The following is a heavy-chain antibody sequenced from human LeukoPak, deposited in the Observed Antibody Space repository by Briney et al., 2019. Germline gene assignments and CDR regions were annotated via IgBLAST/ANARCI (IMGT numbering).Heavy chain of an antibody. CDR3: AMRGDILVIPATYMFDY. Sequence: GGSLRLSCAASGFTFSSYTMNWVRQAPGKGLEWVSYISSSGSIIYYADSVKGRFTISRDNAKSSLYLQMNSLRAEDSAVYYCAMRGDILVIPATYMFDYWGQGTLVTVSS. D-gene: IGHD2-2*01. V-gene: IGHV3-48*01. CDR2: ISSSGSII. J-gene: IGHJ4*02. CDR1: GFTFSSYT.